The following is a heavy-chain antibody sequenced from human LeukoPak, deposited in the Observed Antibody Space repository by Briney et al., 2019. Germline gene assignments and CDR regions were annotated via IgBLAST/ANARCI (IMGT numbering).Heavy chain of an antibody. D-gene: IGHD2-2*02. CDR2: ISYDGSNK. Sequence: GRSLRLSCAASGFTFSSCGMHWVRQAPGKGLEWVAVISYDGSNKYYADSVKGRFTISRDNSKNTLYLQMNSLRAEDTAVYYCAKDRAPIRDYYRMDVWGQGTTVTVSS. J-gene: IGHJ6*02. CDR3: AKDRAPIRDYYRMDV. CDR1: GFTFSSCG. V-gene: IGHV3-30*18.